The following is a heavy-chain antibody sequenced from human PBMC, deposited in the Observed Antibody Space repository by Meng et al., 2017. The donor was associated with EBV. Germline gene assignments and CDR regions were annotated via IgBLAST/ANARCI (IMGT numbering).Heavy chain of an antibody. J-gene: IGHJ4*02. CDR3: ARDGRLYDTPSPFDY. D-gene: IGHD3-22*01. Sequence: QVHLVLPGAEWKKPGASVKVSCKAPGYTFTSHGISWVRQAPGQGVEWMGWISAYNGNTNYAQKLQGRVTMTTDTSTSTAYMELRSLRSDDTAVYYCARDGRLYDTPSPFDYWGQGTLVTVSS. V-gene: IGHV1-18*01. CDR1: GYTFTSHG. CDR2: ISAYNGNT.